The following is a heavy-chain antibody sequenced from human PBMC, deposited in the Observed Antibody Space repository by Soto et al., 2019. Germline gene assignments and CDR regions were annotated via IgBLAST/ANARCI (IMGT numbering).Heavy chain of an antibody. CDR1: GGSISSGDYY. D-gene: IGHD4-17*01. CDR2: IYYSGST. CDR3: ARSYGDYYFDY. V-gene: IGHV4-30-4*01. J-gene: IGHJ4*02. Sequence: PSETLSLTCTVSGGSISSGDYYWSWIRQPPGKGLEWIGYIYYSGSTYYNPSLKSRVTISVDTSKNQFSLKLSAVTAADTAVYYCARSYGDYYFDYWCQGTLVTVSS.